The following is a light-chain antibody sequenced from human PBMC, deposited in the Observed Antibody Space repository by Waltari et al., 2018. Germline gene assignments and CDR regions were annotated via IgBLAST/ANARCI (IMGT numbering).Light chain of an antibody. V-gene: IGLV3-21*04. J-gene: IGLJ1*01. Sequence: SYVLTQPPSLSVAPGQTARITCGGNDIGTKSVHWYRQRPSQAPVLLFSYDTDRRSGSPERFSGSNSGNTATLTINRVEAGDEGDYYCHVWDANNDPGVFGTGTEVTVL. CDR1: DIGTKS. CDR2: YDT. CDR3: HVWDANNDPGV.